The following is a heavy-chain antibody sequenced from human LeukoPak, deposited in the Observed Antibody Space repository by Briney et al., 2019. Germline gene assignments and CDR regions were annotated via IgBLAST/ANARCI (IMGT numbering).Heavy chain of an antibody. CDR2: ISGSGGST. Sequence: PGGSLRLSCAASGFTFSSYAMSWVRQAPGKGLEWVSAISGSGGSTYYADSVKGRFTISRDNSKNTLYMQMNSLRAEDTAVYYCAKADITMIVVVITTVGYFQHWGQGTLVTVSS. J-gene: IGHJ1*01. CDR1: GFTFSSYA. CDR3: AKADITMIVVVITTVGYFQH. D-gene: IGHD3-22*01. V-gene: IGHV3-23*01.